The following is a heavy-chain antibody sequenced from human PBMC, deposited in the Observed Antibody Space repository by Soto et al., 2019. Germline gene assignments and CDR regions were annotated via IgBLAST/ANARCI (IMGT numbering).Heavy chain of an antibody. J-gene: IGHJ4*02. D-gene: IGHD2-21*02. V-gene: IGHV3-23*01. CDR1: GFTFSSYA. CDR2: VSGSGDST. Sequence: EVQLLESGGGLAQPGGSLRLSCAASGFTFSSYAMSWVRQAPGKGLEWVSAVSGSGDSTYYADSVKGRFTISRDNSKNTLYLQMNSLRAEDTAVYYCAKGRASDCPGCTQDYWGQGTLDTVSS. CDR3: AKGRASDCPGCTQDY.